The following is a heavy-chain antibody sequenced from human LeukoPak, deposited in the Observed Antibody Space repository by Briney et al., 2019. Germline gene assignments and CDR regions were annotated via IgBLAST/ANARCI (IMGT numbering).Heavy chain of an antibody. Sequence: ASVKVSCKASGYTFTGYYMHWVRQAPGRGLEWMGWINPNSGGTNYAQKFQGRVTMTRDTSISTAYMELSRLRSDDTAVYYCARDYGTTVVTPGLGYFDYWGQGTLVTVSS. CDR2: INPNSGGT. CDR1: GYTFTGYY. J-gene: IGHJ4*02. V-gene: IGHV1-2*02. CDR3: ARDYGTTVVTPGLGYFDY. D-gene: IGHD4-23*01.